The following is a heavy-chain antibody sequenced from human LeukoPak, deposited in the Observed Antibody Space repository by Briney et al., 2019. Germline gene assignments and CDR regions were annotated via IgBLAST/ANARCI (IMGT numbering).Heavy chain of an antibody. CDR2: ISDIGSI. D-gene: IGHD2/OR15-2a*01. V-gene: IGHV4-59*08. J-gene: IGHJ4*02. CDR1: GGSISSYY. CDR3: AGHHPRNTVDF. Sequence: SETLSLTCTVSGGSISSYYWSWIRQPPGKGLEWIAYISDIGSITYNPSLRSRATISLATSKNQFSLKLSSVTAADTAVYYCAGHHPRNTVDFWGQGTLVTVSS.